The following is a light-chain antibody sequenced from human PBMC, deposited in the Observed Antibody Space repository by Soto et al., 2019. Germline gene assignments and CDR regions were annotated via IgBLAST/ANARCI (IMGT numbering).Light chain of an antibody. CDR3: QQYGSSRT. J-gene: IGKJ1*01. Sequence: EIVMTQSPDTLSLSPGERASLSCRASQNVGSRYLAWYQQKPGQAPRLLIYGTSNRATGIPDRFSGSGSGTDFTLTITRLEPEDFAVYYCQQYGSSRTFGQGTKVDIK. CDR1: QNVGSRY. CDR2: GTS. V-gene: IGKV3-20*01.